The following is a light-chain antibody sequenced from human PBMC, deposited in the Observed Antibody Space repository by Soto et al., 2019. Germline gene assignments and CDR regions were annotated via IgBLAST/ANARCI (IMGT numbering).Light chain of an antibody. CDR2: LVA. V-gene: IGKV2-28*01. Sequence: DIVMTQPPFSQPVTLGEPASISCRSSQSLLQSNGYNYLDWYLQKPGQSPHLLIYLVANRASGVPDRFSGTGSGTDFTLKISKVEADDVGVYYRRKVLKSPSNFGQGTKLDIK. J-gene: IGKJ2*02. CDR3: RKVLKSPSN. CDR1: QSLLQSNGYNY.